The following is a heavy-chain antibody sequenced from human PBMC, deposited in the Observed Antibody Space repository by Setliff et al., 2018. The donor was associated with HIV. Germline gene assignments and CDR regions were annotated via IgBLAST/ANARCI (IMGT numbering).Heavy chain of an antibody. J-gene: IGHJ4*02. CDR3: ARGRDGYKPEPFDS. V-gene: IGHV1-8*02. Sequence: ASVKVSCKASGYTFSIYDINWVRQATGQGLQWMGWTNPNSGNTGYARKFQGRVTMTRNTSISTAYMELSSLISEDTAVYYCARGRDGYKPEPFDSWGQGTLVTVSS. CDR2: TNPNSGNT. CDR1: GYTFSIYD. D-gene: IGHD5-12*01.